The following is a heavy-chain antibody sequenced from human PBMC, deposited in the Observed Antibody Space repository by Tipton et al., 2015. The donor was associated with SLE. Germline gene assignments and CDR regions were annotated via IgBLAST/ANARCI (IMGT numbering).Heavy chain of an antibody. CDR1: GGSISSYY. CDR2: IYYSGST. V-gene: IGHV4-59*01. CDR3: AREGKRPGAFDI. Sequence: TLSLTCTVSGGSISSYYWSWIRQPPGKGLEWIGYIYYSGSTNYNPSLKSRVTISVDTSKNQFSLKLSSVTAADTAVYYCAREGKRPGAFDIWGQGTTVTVSS. J-gene: IGHJ3*02. D-gene: IGHD6-6*01.